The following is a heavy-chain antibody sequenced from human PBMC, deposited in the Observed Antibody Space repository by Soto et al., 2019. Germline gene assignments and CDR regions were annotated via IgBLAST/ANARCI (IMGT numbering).Heavy chain of an antibody. V-gene: IGHV4-39*01. CDR2: IYYSGST. CDR1: GGSVSSGSYY. J-gene: IGHJ1*01. Sequence: SETLSLTCTVSGGSVSSGSYYWGWIRQPPGKGLEWIGSIYYSGSTYYNPSLKGRVTISVDMSKNQFSLKLSSVTAADTAVYYCATHNWNLDPWGQGTLVTVSS. CDR3: ATHNWNLDP. D-gene: IGHD1-7*01.